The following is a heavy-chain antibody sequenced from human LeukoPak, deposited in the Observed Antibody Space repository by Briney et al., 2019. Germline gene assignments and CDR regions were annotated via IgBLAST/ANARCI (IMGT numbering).Heavy chain of an antibody. J-gene: IGHJ4*02. CDR3: AGALRYSSPDY. CDR1: GGAFSGYY. Sequence: SETLSLTCAVYGGAFSGYYWSWIRQPPGKGLEWIGEINHSGSTNYNPSLKSRVTMSVDTSKNQFSLKLSSVTAADTAVYYCAGALRYSSPDYWGQGTLVTVSS. CDR2: INHSGST. D-gene: IGHD6-19*01. V-gene: IGHV4-34*01.